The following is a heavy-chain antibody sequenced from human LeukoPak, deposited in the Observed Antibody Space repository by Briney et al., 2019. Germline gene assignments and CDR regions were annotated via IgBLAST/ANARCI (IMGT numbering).Heavy chain of an antibody. CDR1: GFTFSSYA. V-gene: IGHV3-30*04. Sequence: PGGSLRLSCAASGFTFSSYAMHWVRQAPGKGLEWVAVISYDGSNKYYADSVKGRFTISRDNSKNTLYLQMNSLRAEDTAVYYCARYCSSTSCPNYYYYGMDVWGQGTTVTVSS. CDR3: ARYCSSTSCPNYYYYGMDV. D-gene: IGHD2-2*01. CDR2: ISYDGSNK. J-gene: IGHJ6*02.